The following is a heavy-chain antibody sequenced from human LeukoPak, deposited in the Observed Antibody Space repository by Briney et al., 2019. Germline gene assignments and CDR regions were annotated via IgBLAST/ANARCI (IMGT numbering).Heavy chain of an antibody. Sequence: GGSLRLSCVASGLTFSNSAMTWVRKGPGKGLEWVSSISGETNNTYYSDSVKGRFTVSRDNSNNTVFLQMNDLTIEDTAIYYCAKRYSDGGFDPWGQGTLVTVSS. J-gene: IGHJ5*02. V-gene: IGHV3-23*01. CDR3: AKRYSDGGFDP. CDR2: ISGETNNT. D-gene: IGHD3-10*01. CDR1: GLTFSNSA.